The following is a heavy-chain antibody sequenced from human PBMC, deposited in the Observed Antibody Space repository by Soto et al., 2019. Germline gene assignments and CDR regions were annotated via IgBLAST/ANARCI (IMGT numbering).Heavy chain of an antibody. J-gene: IGHJ4*02. CDR1: GGSISSYY. CDR3: ARAYCGGDCYPEYFDY. Sequence: PSETLSLTCTVSGGSISSYYWSWIRQPPGKGLEWIGYIYYSGSTNYNPSLKSRVTISVDTSKNQFSLKLSSVTAADTAVYYCARAYCGGDCYPEYFDYWGQGTLXXVSS. D-gene: IGHD2-21*02. CDR2: IYYSGST. V-gene: IGHV4-59*01.